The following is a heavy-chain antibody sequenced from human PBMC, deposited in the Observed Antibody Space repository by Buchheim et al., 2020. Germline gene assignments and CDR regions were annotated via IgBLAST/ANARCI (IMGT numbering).Heavy chain of an antibody. Sequence: QVQLVESGGGVVQPGRSLRLSCAASGFTFSSYAMHWVRQAPGKGLERVAVISYDGSNKYYADSVKGRFTISRDNSKNTLYLQMNSLRAEDTAVYYCARDPQSAYFDYWGQGTL. CDR1: GFTFSSYA. CDR2: ISYDGSNK. CDR3: ARDPQSAYFDY. J-gene: IGHJ4*02. V-gene: IGHV3-30*04.